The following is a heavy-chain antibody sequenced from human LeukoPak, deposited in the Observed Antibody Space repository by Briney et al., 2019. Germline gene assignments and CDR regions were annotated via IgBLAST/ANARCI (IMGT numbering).Heavy chain of an antibody. Sequence: SETLSLTCVVSGDSISSGGYSWSWIRQTPGKGLEWIGSIYHSGSTNYNPSLRSRVTISVDKSKNQFSLKLSSVTAADTAVYYCASAPFYGSGSYPFDYWGQGTLVTVSS. V-gene: IGHV4-30-2*01. CDR3: ASAPFYGSGSYPFDY. J-gene: IGHJ4*02. D-gene: IGHD3-10*01. CDR2: IYHSGST. CDR1: GDSISSGGYS.